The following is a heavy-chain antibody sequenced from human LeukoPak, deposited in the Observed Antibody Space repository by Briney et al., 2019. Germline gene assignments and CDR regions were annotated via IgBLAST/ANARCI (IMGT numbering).Heavy chain of an antibody. D-gene: IGHD5-12*01. V-gene: IGHV3-11*04. CDR3: ARGAITVTTTWFDP. Sequence: GGSLRLSCAASGFTFSDYYMSWIRQAPGKGLEWVSYISSSGSTIYYADSVKGRFTISRDNSKNIVYLQMNNVRVGDTALYYCARGAITVTTTWFDPWGQGTMVTVSS. J-gene: IGHJ5*02. CDR1: GFTFSDYY. CDR2: ISSSGSTI.